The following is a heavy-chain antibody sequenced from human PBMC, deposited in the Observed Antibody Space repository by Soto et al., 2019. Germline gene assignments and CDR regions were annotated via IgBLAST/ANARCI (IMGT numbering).Heavy chain of an antibody. V-gene: IGHV1-69*01. CDR3: ARTTIFGVVADAFDI. D-gene: IGHD3-3*01. J-gene: IGHJ3*02. Sequence: QVQLVQSGAEAKKPGSSVKVSCKASGGTFSRYAIRWVRQAPGKGPESMGGILPIFGTANYAQKFQGRVTITADESTSTAYMELSSLRSEDTAVYYCARTTIFGVVADAFDIWGQGTMVTVSS. CDR2: ILPIFGTA. CDR1: GGTFSRYA.